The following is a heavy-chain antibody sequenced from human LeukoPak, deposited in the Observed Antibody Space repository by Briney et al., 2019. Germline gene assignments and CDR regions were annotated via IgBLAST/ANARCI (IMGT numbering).Heavy chain of an antibody. J-gene: IGHJ4*02. Sequence: PGGSLRLSCAASGFSFSTYGMHWVRQAPGKGLEWVAVISYDGSNKYYGDTVKGRFTISRDNSKNTLYLQMNSLRAEDTAVYYCGGGWYFFGYWGQGTLVTASS. CDR2: ISYDGSNK. CDR3: GGGWYFFGY. V-gene: IGHV3-30*03. CDR1: GFSFSTYG. D-gene: IGHD6-19*01.